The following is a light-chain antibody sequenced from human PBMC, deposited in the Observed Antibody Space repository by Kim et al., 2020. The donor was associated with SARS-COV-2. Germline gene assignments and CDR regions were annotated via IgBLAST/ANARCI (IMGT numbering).Light chain of an antibody. CDR1: KLGDKY. J-gene: IGLJ3*02. CDR2: QDS. Sequence: SSELTQPPSVSVSPGQIASITCSGDKLGDKYACWYQQKPGQSPVLVIYQDSKRPSGIPERFSGSNSGNTATLTISGTQAMDEADYYCQAWDSSTAVFGGG. CDR3: QAWDSSTAV. V-gene: IGLV3-1*01.